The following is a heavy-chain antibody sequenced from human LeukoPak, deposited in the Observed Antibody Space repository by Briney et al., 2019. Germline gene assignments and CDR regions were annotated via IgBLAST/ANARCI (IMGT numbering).Heavy chain of an antibody. CDR2: MNPNSGNT. V-gene: IGHV1-8*01. D-gene: IGHD3-22*01. J-gene: IGHJ4*02. Sequence: ASVKVSCKASGYTFTSYDINWVRQATGQGLEWMGWMNPNSGNTGYAQKFQGRVTMTRNTSISTAYMELSSLRSEDTAVYYCARGPSTSSGYYYIGYWGQGTPVTVSS. CDR3: ARGPSTSSGYYYIGY. CDR1: GYTFTSYD.